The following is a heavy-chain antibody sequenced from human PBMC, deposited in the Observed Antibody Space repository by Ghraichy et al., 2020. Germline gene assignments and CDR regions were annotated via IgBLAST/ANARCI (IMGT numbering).Heavy chain of an antibody. CDR3: ARLTRGLRFLEWYKISHYYYMDV. CDR1: GGSFSGYY. D-gene: IGHD3-3*01. CDR2: INHSGST. J-gene: IGHJ6*03. Sequence: ETLSLTCAVYGGSFSGYYWSWIRQPPGKGLEWIGEINHSGSTNYNPSLKSRVTISVDTSKNQFSLKLSSVTAADTAVYYCARLTRGLRFLEWYKISHYYYMDVWGKGTTVTVSS. V-gene: IGHV4-34*01.